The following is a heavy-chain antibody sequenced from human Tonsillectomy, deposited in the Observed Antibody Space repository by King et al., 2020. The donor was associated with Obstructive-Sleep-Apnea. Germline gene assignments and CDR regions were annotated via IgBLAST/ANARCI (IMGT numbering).Heavy chain of an antibody. V-gene: IGHV3-74*01. CDR2: IKGDESSI. Sequence: VQLVESGGGLVQPGGSLTLSCAASGFSFSTYWMHWVRHAPGEGLVWVACIKGDESSITYADSVKGRFTISKDNAKKTLSLHMNSLRGEDTAVYYCARPYSNSGGASGMDVWGQGTTVTVSS. CDR1: GFSFSTYW. CDR3: ARPYSNSGGASGMDV. J-gene: IGHJ6*02. D-gene: IGHD3-10*01.